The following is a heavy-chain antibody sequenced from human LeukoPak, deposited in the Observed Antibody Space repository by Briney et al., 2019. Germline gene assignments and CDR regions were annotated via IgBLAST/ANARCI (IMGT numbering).Heavy chain of an antibody. CDR1: RGSFTSYA. Sequence: SVKVSCKASRGSFTSYAISWVRQALGQGLEWMGEVIPIFGTANYAQKFQGRVTITTDESTSTAYMELSSLRSEDTAVYYCARAACSSTSCYRARLSWFDPWGQGTLVTVSS. D-gene: IGHD2-2*02. CDR2: VIPIFGTA. V-gene: IGHV1-69*05. J-gene: IGHJ5*02. CDR3: ARAACSSTSCYRARLSWFDP.